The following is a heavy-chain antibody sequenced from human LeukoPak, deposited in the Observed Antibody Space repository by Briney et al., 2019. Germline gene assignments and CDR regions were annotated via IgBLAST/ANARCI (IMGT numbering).Heavy chain of an antibody. CDR2: ISGSGGNT. D-gene: IGHD6-25*01. V-gene: IGHV3-23*01. CDR3: ASDGTPIYSSGWVYMDV. J-gene: IGHJ6*04. Sequence: GGSLRLSCAASGFTFSTYGMSWVRQAPGKGREWVSAISGSGGNTYYADPVKGRFTSSRDNSKNTLYMQMNSLRAEDTADYYGASDGTPIYSSGWVYMDVWGKGTTVTISS. CDR1: GFTFSTYG.